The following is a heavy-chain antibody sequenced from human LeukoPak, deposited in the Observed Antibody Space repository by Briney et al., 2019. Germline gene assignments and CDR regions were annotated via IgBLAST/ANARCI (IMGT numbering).Heavy chain of an antibody. D-gene: IGHD3-22*01. V-gene: IGHV3-48*01. J-gene: IGHJ4*02. CDR3: ARDSTTRGYYYDSSGSSPYDY. CDR2: ISSSSSTI. CDR1: GFTFSSYS. Sequence: HPGGSLRLSCAASGFTFSSYSMNWVRQAPGKGLEWVSYISSSSSTIYYADSVKGRFTISRDNAKNSLYLQMNSLRAEDTAVYYCARDSTTRGYYYDSSGSSPYDYWGQGTLVTVSS.